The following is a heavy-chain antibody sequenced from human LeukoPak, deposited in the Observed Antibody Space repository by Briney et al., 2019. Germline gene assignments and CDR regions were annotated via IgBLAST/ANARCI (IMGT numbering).Heavy chain of an antibody. J-gene: IGHJ4*02. CDR1: GYTFSSYL. CDR2: INGGNGNT. Sequence: ASVKVSCKASGYTFSSYLIHWVRQAPGQRLEWMGWINGGNGNTKYAQKFQDRVTITRDTSACTAYMELSSLRYEDTAVYYCARTYYSASGSYPYWGQGTLVTVSS. D-gene: IGHD3-10*01. V-gene: IGHV1-3*01. CDR3: ARTYYSASGSYPY.